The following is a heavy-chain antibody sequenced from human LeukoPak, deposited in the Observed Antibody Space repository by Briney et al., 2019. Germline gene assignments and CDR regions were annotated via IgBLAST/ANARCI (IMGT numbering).Heavy chain of an antibody. CDR3: AKEGRPAPGTDWFDP. CDR2: ISSRSSTI. D-gene: IGHD6-13*01. V-gene: IGHV3-48*02. J-gene: IGHJ5*02. CDR1: GFTFSSYS. Sequence: PGGSLRLSCVASGFTFSSYSMNWVRQAPGEGLEWVSYISSRSSTIYYADSVKGRFTISRDNAKNSLYLQMNSLRDEDTAVYYCAKEGRPAPGTDWFDPWGQGTLVTVSS.